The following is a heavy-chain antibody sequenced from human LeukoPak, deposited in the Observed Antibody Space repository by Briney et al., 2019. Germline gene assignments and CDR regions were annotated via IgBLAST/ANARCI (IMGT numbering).Heavy chain of an antibody. D-gene: IGHD3-16*02. Sequence: GGSLRLSCAASGFTFSIYAMNWIRRAPGKGLEWVSYIHGSSTFISYADSVKGRFTISRDNAKNSLYLQMNSLRAEDTAVYYCARESSGAFDYWGQGTLVTVSS. CDR3: ARESSGAFDY. V-gene: IGHV3-21*05. CDR2: IHGSSTFI. J-gene: IGHJ4*02. CDR1: GFTFSIYA.